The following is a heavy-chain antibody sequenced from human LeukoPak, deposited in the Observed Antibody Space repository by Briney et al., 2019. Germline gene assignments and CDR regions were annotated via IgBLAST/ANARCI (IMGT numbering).Heavy chain of an antibody. J-gene: IGHJ4*02. D-gene: IGHD1-7*01. Sequence: GRSLRLSCAASGFTFSSYGMHWVRQAPGKGLEWVAVIWYDGSNKYYADSVKGRFTISRDNAKNTVDLHMNSLRAEDTAVYYCARGGWGTAIDYLGQGTLVTVSS. CDR3: ARGGWGTAIDY. V-gene: IGHV3-33*01. CDR2: IWYDGSNK. CDR1: GFTFSSYG.